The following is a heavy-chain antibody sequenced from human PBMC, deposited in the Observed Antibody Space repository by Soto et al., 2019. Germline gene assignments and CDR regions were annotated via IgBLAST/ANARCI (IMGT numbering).Heavy chain of an antibody. V-gene: IGHV3-48*03. CDR3: ARGIVSAAEYYYYYGLDV. CDR1: GFTFSSCE. CDR2: ISDSNSRS. Sequence: EVQLVESGGGLVQPGGSLRLTCAASGFTFSSCEMNWVRQAPGKGLEWLSYISDSNSRSYSADSVKGRFTISRVNAKNSLYLNMISLRAEDTAVDYCARGIVSAAEYYYYYGLDVWGQGTTVTVS. D-gene: IGHD1-26*01. J-gene: IGHJ6*02.